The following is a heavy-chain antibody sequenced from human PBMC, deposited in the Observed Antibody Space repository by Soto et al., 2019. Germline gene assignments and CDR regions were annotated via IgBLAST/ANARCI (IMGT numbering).Heavy chain of an antibody. CDR1: GGTFSSYA. V-gene: IGHV1-69*01. D-gene: IGHD2-21*02. J-gene: IGHJ5*02. CDR2: IIPIFGTA. CDR3: ARLPGGDWRPSNWFDP. Sequence: QVQLVQSGAEVKKPGSSVKVSCKASGGTFSSYAISWVRQAPGQGLEWMGGIIPIFGTANYAQKFQGRVTITADESTRTAYMELSSLRSEDPAVYYCARLPGGDWRPSNWFDPWGQGTLVTVSS.